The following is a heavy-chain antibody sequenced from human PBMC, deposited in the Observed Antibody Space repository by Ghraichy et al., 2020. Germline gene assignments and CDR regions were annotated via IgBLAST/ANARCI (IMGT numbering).Heavy chain of an antibody. CDR3: ARGERGVSTILLHY. J-gene: IGHJ4*02. Sequence: ASVKVSCRASGYTFTDYHLHWVRQAPGQGLEWMGWFNPNSGGTYFVQKFQGRVTMTRDTSISTAYMELINLIYDDSAVYYCARGERGVSTILLHYWGQGTLVTVSS. V-gene: IGHV1-2*02. CDR1: GYTFTDYH. CDR2: FNPNSGGT. D-gene: IGHD5/OR15-5a*01.